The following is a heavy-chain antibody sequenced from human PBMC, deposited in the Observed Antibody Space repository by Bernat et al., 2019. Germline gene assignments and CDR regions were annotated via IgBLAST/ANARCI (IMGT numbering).Heavy chain of an antibody. J-gene: IGHJ6*02. V-gene: IGHV3-23*01. D-gene: IGHD2-15*01. CDR2: ISGSGDST. CDR3: AKGIYPKGYCSGGNCYYYFYGMDV. Sequence: EVQLLESGGGLVQPGGSLRLSCGASGFTFSSFAMSWVRQAAGRGLELVSGISGSGDSTYYADAVKGRFTSSRDNSKNTLYLQMNSLRAEDTAVYYCAKGIYPKGYCSGGNCYYYFYGMDVWGQGTTVTVSS. CDR1: GFTFSSFA.